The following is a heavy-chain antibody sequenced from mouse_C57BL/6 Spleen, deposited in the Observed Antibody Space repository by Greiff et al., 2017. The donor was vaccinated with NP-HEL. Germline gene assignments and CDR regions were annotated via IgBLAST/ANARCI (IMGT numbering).Heavy chain of an antibody. CDR1: GYTFTDYN. CDR2: INPNNGGT. CDR3: ARLYDGYWFAY. D-gene: IGHD2-3*01. J-gene: IGHJ3*01. V-gene: IGHV1-18*01. Sequence: EVQLQQSGPELVKPGASVKIPCKASGYTFTDYNMDWVKQSHGKSLEWIGDINPNNGGTIYNQKFKGKATLTVDKSSSTAYMELRSLTSEDTAVYYCARLYDGYWFAYWGQGTLVTVSA.